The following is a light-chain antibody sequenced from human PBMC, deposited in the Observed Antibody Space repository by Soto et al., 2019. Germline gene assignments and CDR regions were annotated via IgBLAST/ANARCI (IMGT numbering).Light chain of an antibody. CDR1: NIGSKS. CDR2: DDS. J-gene: IGLJ2*01. V-gene: IGLV3-21*02. CDR3: QLWDSSSDHVV. Sequence: SYELTQPPSVSVAPGQTARITCGGNNIGSKSVHWYQQKPGQAPVLVVYDDSDRPSGIPERFSGSNSGNTATLTISRGEAGDEADYYCQLWDSSSDHVVFGGGTKVTVL.